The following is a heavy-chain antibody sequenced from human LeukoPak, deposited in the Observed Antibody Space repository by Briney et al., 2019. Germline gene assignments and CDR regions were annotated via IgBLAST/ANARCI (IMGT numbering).Heavy chain of an antibody. V-gene: IGHV3-33*01. CDR2: IWYDGSNK. Sequence: GGSLRLSCAAFGFTFSSYGMHWVRQAPGKGLEWVAVIWYDGSNKYYADSVKGRFTISRDNSKNTLYLQMNSLRAEDTAVYYCARVVVSSSSDYFDYWGQGTLVTVSS. CDR3: ARVVVSSSSDYFDY. CDR1: GFTFSSYG. D-gene: IGHD6-6*01. J-gene: IGHJ4*02.